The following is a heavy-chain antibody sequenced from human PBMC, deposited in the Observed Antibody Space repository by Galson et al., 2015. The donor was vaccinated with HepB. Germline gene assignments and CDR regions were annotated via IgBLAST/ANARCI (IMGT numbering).Heavy chain of an antibody. CDR3: AREDIVGATLDY. CDR2: IYHTGST. V-gene: IGHV4-30-2*01. Sequence: TLSLTCTVSGDSIRNGGYSWSWIRQPPGKGLEWIGYIYHTGSTYYNPSLKSRVAFSVDKSKNQFSLKLSSVTAADAAVYYCAREDIVGATLDYWGQGTLVAVSS. J-gene: IGHJ4*02. CDR1: GDSIRNGGYS. D-gene: IGHD1-26*01.